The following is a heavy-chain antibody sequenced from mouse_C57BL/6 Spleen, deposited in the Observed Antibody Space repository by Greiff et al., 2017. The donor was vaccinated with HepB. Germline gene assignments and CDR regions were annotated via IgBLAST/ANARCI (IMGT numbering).Heavy chain of an antibody. J-gene: IGHJ1*03. D-gene: IGHD1-1*01. Sequence: VQLKQPGTELVKPGASVKLSCKASGYTFTSYWMHWVKQRPGQGLEWIGNINPSNGGTNYNEKFKSKATLTVDKSSSTAYMQLSSLTSEDSAVYYCARWGVYGSSYLWYFDVWGTGTTVTVSS. CDR1: GYTFTSYW. V-gene: IGHV1-53*01. CDR3: ARWGVYGSSYLWYFDV. CDR2: INPSNGGT.